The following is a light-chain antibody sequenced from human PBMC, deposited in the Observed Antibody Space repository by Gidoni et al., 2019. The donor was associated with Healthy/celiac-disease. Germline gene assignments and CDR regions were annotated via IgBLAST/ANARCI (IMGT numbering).Light chain of an antibody. CDR2: DAS. CDR3: QQRSNWPT. J-gene: IGKJ4*01. CDR1: QSVSSY. V-gene: IGKV3-11*01. Sequence: EIVLTPSPATLSLSPGERATLSCRASQSVSSYLAWYQQKPGQAPRLLIYDASNRATGIPARFSGSGSGTDFTLTISSLEPVDFAVYYCQQRSNWPTFGGXTKVEIK.